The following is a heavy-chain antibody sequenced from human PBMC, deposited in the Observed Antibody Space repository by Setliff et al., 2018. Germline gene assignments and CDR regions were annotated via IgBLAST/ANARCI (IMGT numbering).Heavy chain of an antibody. Sequence: ASVKVSCKASGYTFNSYGISWVRQAPGQGLEWMGWISCYDGNTRYARKIQGRVTMTTDTSTTTAYMEPRSLTSDDTAVYYCARVRPCGGDCSTGVGGPYYFDHWGQGTLVTVSS. CDR2: ISCYDGNT. J-gene: IGHJ4*02. CDR3: ARVRPCGGDCSTGVGGPYYFDH. D-gene: IGHD2-21*02. CDR1: GYTFNSYG. V-gene: IGHV1-18*01.